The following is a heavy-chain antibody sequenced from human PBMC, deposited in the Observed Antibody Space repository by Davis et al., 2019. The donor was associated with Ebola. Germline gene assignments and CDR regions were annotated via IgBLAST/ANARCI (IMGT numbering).Heavy chain of an antibody. CDR1: GHSISEYY. Sequence: MPSETLSLTCTVSGHSISEYYWSWIRQPPGKGLEWIGYVHYSGSTNYNPSLKSRVTMSVDTSKNQFSLKLSSVTAADTAVYYCARGNYGDYIVLYYYNMDVWGQGTTVTVSS. V-gene: IGHV4-59*01. CDR2: VHYSGST. CDR3: ARGNYGDYIVLYYYNMDV. D-gene: IGHD4-17*01. J-gene: IGHJ6*02.